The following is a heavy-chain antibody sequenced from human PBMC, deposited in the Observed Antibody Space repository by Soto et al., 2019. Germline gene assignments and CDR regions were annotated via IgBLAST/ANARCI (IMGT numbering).Heavy chain of an antibody. J-gene: IGHJ4*02. V-gene: IGHV4-30-2*01. CDR1: GGSISSGGYS. Sequence: SETLSLTCAVSGGSISSGGYSWSWIRQPPGKGLERIGYIYHSGSTYYNPSLKSRVTISVDRSKNQFSLKLSSVTAADTAVYYCARDGLGSSSGFDYWGQGTLVNVSS. CDR3: ARDGLGSSSGFDY. CDR2: IYHSGST. D-gene: IGHD6-6*01.